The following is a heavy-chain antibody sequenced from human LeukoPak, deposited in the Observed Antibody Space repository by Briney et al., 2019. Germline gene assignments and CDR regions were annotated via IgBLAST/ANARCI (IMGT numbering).Heavy chain of an antibody. V-gene: IGHV3-30*18. D-gene: IGHD1-1*01. CDR1: GFTFSSYD. J-gene: IGHJ6*02. Sequence: GRSLRLSCAASGFTFSSYDMHWVRQAPGKGLEWVAIISYDGSNKYYADSVKGRITISRDNSKNTLYLQMNRLRAEDTAVYYCAKDFGTAGTMDVWGQGTTVTVSS. CDR2: ISYDGSNK. CDR3: AKDFGTAGTMDV.